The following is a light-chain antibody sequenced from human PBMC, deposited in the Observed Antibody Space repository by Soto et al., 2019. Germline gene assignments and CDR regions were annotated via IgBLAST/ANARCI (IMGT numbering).Light chain of an antibody. CDR1: QHISTW. V-gene: IGKV1-12*01. J-gene: IGKJ2*01. CDR3: QHANSFPFT. Sequence: DIQMTQSPSSVSASLGDRVTITCRASQHISTWLVWYQQKPGKAPQLLIYAASSLQTGVPSRFSGSGSGTDFSLTFSSLQPEDSATYYCQHANSFPFTFGQGTRLAI. CDR2: AAS.